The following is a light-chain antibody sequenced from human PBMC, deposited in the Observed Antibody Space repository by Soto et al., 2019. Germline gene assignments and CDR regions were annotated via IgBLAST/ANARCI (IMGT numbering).Light chain of an antibody. CDR3: TSYAGGNNV. J-gene: IGLJ1*01. CDR2: EVN. Sequence: QSVLTQPPSASGSPGQSVTISCTGTSSDVGGYNFVSWYQQYPGKVPKLMVYEVNKRPSGVPDRFSGSKSGNTASLTVSGLQAEDEADYYCTSYAGGNNVFGTGTKVPVL. CDR1: SSDVGGYNF. V-gene: IGLV2-8*01.